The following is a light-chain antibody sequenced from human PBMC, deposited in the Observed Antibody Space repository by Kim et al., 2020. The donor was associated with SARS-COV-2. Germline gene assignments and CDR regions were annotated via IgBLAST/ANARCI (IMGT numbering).Light chain of an antibody. V-gene: IGLV4-69*01. CDR1: SKHTTYA. CDR2: NNSDGTH. J-gene: IGLJ3*02. CDR3: QTWATGIQV. Sequence: APVRLTRRRSSKHTTYAAAEHRHRPGKGPRFLLKNNSDGTHTKGDGIPERFSGFNSGAERYLIISSLHSEDEADYYCQTWATGIQVFGGGTQLTVL.